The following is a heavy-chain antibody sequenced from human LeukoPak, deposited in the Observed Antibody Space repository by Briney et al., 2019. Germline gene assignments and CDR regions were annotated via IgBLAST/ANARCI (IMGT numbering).Heavy chain of an antibody. Sequence: ASVKVSCKASGYTFTGYYMHWVRQAPGQGLERMGWINHNSGGTNYAQKFQGRVTMTRDASISTAYMELSRLRSDDTAVYYCARVSPYSSSWYWEDYWGEGTLVTVSS. D-gene: IGHD6-13*01. CDR2: INHNSGGT. J-gene: IGHJ4*02. CDR3: ARVSPYSSSWYWEDY. CDR1: GYTFTGYY. V-gene: IGHV1-2*02.